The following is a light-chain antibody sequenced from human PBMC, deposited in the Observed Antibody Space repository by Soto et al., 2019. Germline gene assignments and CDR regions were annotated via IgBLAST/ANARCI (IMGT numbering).Light chain of an antibody. J-gene: IGKJ2*03. V-gene: IGKV3-20*01. CDR3: QHYGASSPDS. Sequence: EIVLTQSPGTLSLSPGERATLSCRASQSVGSGYLAWFQQKAGQTPRLLIFGTSNRPTYIPDRFSASGSGTDFTLTFSRVEPEDFAVYYCQHYGASSPDSFGQGTRLEIK. CDR1: QSVGSGY. CDR2: GTS.